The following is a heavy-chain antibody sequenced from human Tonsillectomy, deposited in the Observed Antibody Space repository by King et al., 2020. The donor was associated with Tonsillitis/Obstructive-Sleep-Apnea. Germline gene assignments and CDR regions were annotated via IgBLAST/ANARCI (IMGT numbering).Heavy chain of an antibody. J-gene: IGHJ4*02. CDR3: ARDQTDYGDYEPFYYFDY. Sequence: VQLVESGGGLVKPGGSLRLSCAASGFTFSYYYMSWIRQAPGKGLEWVSYISSSGSTIYYADSVKGRFTISRDNAKNSLYLQMNSLRAEDTAVYYCARDQTDYGDYEPFYYFDYWGQGTLVTVSS. V-gene: IGHV3-11*01. D-gene: IGHD4-17*01. CDR1: GFTFSYYY. CDR2: ISSSGSTI.